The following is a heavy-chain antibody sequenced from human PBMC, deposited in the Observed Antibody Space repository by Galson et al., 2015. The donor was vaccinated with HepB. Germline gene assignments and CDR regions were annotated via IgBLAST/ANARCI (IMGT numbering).Heavy chain of an antibody. V-gene: IGHV3-23*01. CDR2: ISGSGGST. CDR1: GFTFSSYA. D-gene: IGHD3-22*01. J-gene: IGHJ3*02. CDR3: AKDYYDSSGYPPFDAFDI. Sequence: SLRLSCAASGFTFSSYAMSWVRQAPGKGLEWVSGISGSGGSTYYADAEKGRFTISRDNSKNTLYLQMNSLRAEDTAVYYCAKDYYDSSGYPPFDAFDIWGQGTMVTVSS.